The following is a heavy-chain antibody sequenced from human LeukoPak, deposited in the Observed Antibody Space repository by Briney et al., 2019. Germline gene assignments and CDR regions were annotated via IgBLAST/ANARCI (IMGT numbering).Heavy chain of an antibody. V-gene: IGHV4-39*01. Sequence: SETLSLTCVVSGGSISSSNWWSWVRQPPGKGLEWIGSIYYSGSTYYNPSLKSRVTISVDTSKNQFSLKLSSVTAADTAVYYCARHPTQQLVPYYGMDVWGQGTTVTVSS. CDR1: GGSISSSNW. CDR2: IYYSGST. J-gene: IGHJ6*02. CDR3: ARHPTQQLVPYYGMDV. D-gene: IGHD6-13*01.